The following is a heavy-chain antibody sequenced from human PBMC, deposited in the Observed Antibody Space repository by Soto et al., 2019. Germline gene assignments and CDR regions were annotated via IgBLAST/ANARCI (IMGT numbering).Heavy chain of an antibody. CDR2: IIPILGIA. Sequence: SVKVSCKASGGTFSSYTISWVRQAPGQGLEWMGRIIPILGIANYAQKFQGRVTITADKSTSTAYMELSSLRSEDTAVYYCARVSLPIAAAVHWGQGTLVTVSS. D-gene: IGHD6-13*01. V-gene: IGHV1-69*02. CDR1: GGTFSSYT. J-gene: IGHJ1*01. CDR3: ARVSLPIAAAVH.